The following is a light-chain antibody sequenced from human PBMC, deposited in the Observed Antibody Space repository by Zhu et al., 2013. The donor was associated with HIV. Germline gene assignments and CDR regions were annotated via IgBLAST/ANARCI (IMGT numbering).Light chain of an antibody. Sequence: DIQMTQSPSTLSASVGDRVTITCRASQSISTWLAWYQQKPGKAPKVLIYKASNLESGVPSRFSGSGSGTDFTLTISSLQPEDFATYYCQQSYSTPYTFGQGTKLEIK. J-gene: IGKJ2*01. V-gene: IGKV1-5*03. CDR3: QQSYSTPYT. CDR1: QSISTW. CDR2: KAS.